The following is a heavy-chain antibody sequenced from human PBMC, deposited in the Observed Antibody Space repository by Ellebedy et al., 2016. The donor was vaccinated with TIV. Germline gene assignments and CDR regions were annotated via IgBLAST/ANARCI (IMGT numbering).Heavy chain of an antibody. CDR2: IEPDGSEK. CDR1: GFTFSSYW. CDR3: ARVGKTVAGYFDH. V-gene: IGHV3-7*01. D-gene: IGHD6-19*01. J-gene: IGHJ4*02. Sequence: GESLKISXAASGFTFSSYWMSWVRQAPGKGLEWVANIEPDGSEKYYVDSVKGRFTFSRDNAKNSLYLQMNSLRVEDTAVYYCARVGKTVAGYFDHWGQGTLVTVSS.